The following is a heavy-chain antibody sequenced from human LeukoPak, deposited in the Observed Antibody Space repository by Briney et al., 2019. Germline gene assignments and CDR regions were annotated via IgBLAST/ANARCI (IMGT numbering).Heavy chain of an antibody. CDR3: AKDLVIAATPFGSFDV. J-gene: IGHJ3*01. CDR1: GFTFSSYS. D-gene: IGHD2-15*01. CDR2: ISSSSSYI. V-gene: IGHV3-21*04. Sequence: GGSLRLSCAASGFTFSSYSMNWVRQAPGKGLEWVSSISSSSSYIYYADSVKGRFTISRDNAKNSLYLQMKSLRAEDTALYYCAKDLVIAATPFGSFDVWGQGTMVTVSS.